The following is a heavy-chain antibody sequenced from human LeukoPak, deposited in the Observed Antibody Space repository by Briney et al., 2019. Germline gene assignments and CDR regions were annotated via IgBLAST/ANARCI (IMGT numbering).Heavy chain of an antibody. CDR2: ISGSDGGT. CDR1: GFTFSSYA. Sequence: GGSLRLSCAASGFTFSSYAMTWIRQAPGKGLEWVSGISGSDGGTYSADSVKGRFTISRDNSKNILYLQMNSLRADDTAVYYCAKDHQEWPTMNFDYWGQGTLVTVSS. CDR3: AKDHQEWPTMNFDY. V-gene: IGHV3-23*01. J-gene: IGHJ4*02. D-gene: IGHD3-22*01.